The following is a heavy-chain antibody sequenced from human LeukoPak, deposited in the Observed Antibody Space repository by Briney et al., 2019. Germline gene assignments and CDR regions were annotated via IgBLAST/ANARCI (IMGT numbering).Heavy chain of an antibody. V-gene: IGHV1-8*01. D-gene: IGHD1-26*01. J-gene: IGHJ4*02. CDR1: GYTFTSYD. CDR2: MNPNSGNT. Sequence: ASVKVSCKASGYTFTSYDINWVRRATGQGLEWMGWMNPNSGNTGYAQKFQGRVTMTRNTSISTAYMELSSLRSEDTAVYYCAREWGESGSNFDYWGQGTLVTVSS. CDR3: AREWGESGSNFDY.